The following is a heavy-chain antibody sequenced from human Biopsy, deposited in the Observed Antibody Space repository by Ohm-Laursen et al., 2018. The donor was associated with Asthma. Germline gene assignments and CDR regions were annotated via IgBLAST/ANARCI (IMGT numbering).Heavy chain of an antibody. CDR1: GGAFSSNY. CDR2: THHSGYN. V-gene: IGHV4-34*01. Sequence: SQTLSLTCAGYGGAFSSNYWSWIRQTPGKGLEWLGGTHHSGYNKYNPALSSPLTLSVDTSKNQFSLRLTSVTAADTAVYYCARGSSSRLSQWELLVSGGKRAHSYYGMDVWGQGTTVTVSS. J-gene: IGHJ6*02. CDR3: ARGSSSRLSQWELLVSGGKRAHSYYGMDV. D-gene: IGHD1-26*01.